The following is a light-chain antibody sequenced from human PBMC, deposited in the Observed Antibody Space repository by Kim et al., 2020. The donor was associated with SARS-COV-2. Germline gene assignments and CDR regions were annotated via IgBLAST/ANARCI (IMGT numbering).Light chain of an antibody. CDR3: QQRSNWPPFT. CDR2: DAS. Sequence: SPGERATLSCRASQSVSSYLAWYQQKPGQAPRLRIYDASNRATGIPARFSGSGSVTDFTLTISSLEPEDFAVYYCQQRSNWPPFTFGPGTKVDIK. CDR1: QSVSSY. V-gene: IGKV3-11*01. J-gene: IGKJ3*01.